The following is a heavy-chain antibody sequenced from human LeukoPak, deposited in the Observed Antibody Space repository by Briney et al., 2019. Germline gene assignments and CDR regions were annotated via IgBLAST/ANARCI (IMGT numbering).Heavy chain of an antibody. D-gene: IGHD4-23*01. Sequence: GASVKVSCKASGYTFTGYYLHWVRQAPGQGLEWMGRINPNGGGTIYAQKFQDRVTMTRDTSISTGYMELSSLGSDDTALDYCARDFYGGNWFDPWGQGTLVTVSS. CDR1: GYTFTGYY. CDR2: INPNGGGT. J-gene: IGHJ5*02. CDR3: ARDFYGGNWFDP. V-gene: IGHV1-2*06.